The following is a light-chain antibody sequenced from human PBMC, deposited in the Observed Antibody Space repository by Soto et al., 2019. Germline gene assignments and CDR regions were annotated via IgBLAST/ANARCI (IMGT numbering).Light chain of an antibody. Sequence: QSVLTQPASVSGSPGQSITISCTGTSSDVGGYNYVSWYKQHPGKAPKLMIYDVSNRPSGVSNRFSGSKSGNTASLTISGLQAEDEADYYCSSYTSSIVVFGGGTKVTV. V-gene: IGLV2-14*01. CDR3: SSYTSSIVV. J-gene: IGLJ2*01. CDR2: DVS. CDR1: SSDVGGYNY.